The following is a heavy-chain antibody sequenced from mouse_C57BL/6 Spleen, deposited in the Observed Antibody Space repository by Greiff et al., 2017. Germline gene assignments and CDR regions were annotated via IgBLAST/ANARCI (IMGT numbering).Heavy chain of an antibody. CDR2: ISYDGSN. D-gene: IGHD1-1*02. CDR3: ARAPGGGAGSWFAY. CDR1: GYSITSGYY. Sequence: EVQLQESGPGLVKPSQSLSLTCSVTGYSITSGYYWNWIRQFPGNKLEWMGYISYDGSNNYNPSLKNRISITRDTSKNQFFLKLNSVTTEDTATYYCARAPGGGAGSWFAYWGQGTLVTVSA. J-gene: IGHJ3*01. V-gene: IGHV3-6*01.